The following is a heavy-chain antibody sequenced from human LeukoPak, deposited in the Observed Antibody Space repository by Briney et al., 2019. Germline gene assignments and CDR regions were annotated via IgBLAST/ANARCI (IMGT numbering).Heavy chain of an antibody. CDR1: GYTFTDYY. CDR2: VDPEDGET. D-gene: IGHD3-22*01. J-gene: IGHJ4*01. Sequence: ATVKISCKASGYTFTDYYMHWVHQAPGKGLEWVGCVDPEDGETIYAEKFQGRVTITADTSTDTGYMEVSGLKSPDTAVFYCAIRGYRSSNLWGQGTLVTVSS. V-gene: IGHV1-69-2*01. CDR3: AIRGYRSSNL.